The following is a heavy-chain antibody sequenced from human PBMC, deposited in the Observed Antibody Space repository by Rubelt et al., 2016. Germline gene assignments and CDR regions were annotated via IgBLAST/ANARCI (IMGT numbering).Heavy chain of an antibody. J-gene: IGHJ4*02. D-gene: IGHD3-10*01. CDR1: GGSISGYY. CDR2: ISYSGST. CDR3: ATMGRGKVDY. V-gene: IGHV4-59*03. Sequence: QVQLQESGPGLVKPSETLSLSCTVSGGSISGYYWSWLRQPRGKGLDWIGYISYSGSTNYNPSLKSRDTISIDTSRNQISLTLSSVTTADTAVYHCATMGRGKVDYWGPGTLVTVSS.